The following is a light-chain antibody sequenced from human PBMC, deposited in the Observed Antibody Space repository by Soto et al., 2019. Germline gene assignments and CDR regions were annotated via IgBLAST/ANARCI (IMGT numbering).Light chain of an antibody. V-gene: IGKV1-5*01. CDR1: QNVNNW. Sequence: DIQMPQSPSTLSASVGDRIIISCRASQNVNNWLAWYQQKPGKAPNILIYDASSLESGAPSRFSGSGSGTEFTLTISSLQPDEVSTYYCQQYHSSSPFAFGPGNTVDV. J-gene: IGKJ3*01. CDR2: DAS. CDR3: QQYHSSSPFA.